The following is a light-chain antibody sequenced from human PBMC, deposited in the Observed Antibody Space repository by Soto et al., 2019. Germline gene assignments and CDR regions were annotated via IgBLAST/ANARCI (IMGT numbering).Light chain of an antibody. Sequence: DIQLTQSPSSLSASVGDRVTITCQASQDIENHLNWYQQQPGKAPKLLIYDASNWETGVTSRCSGTGSGTEFTFTISSMQPEDIATEYCQQYDNRPPAYTFGQGTKVEIK. J-gene: IGKJ2*01. V-gene: IGKV1-33*01. CDR3: QQYDNRPPAYT. CDR2: DAS. CDR1: QDIENH.